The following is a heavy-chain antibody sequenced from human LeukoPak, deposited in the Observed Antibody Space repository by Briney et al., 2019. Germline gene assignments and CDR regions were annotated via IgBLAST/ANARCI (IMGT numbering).Heavy chain of an antibody. D-gene: IGHD6-13*01. CDR1: GGSISSYY. CDR3: ARDSGAAGTDY. J-gene: IGHJ4*02. V-gene: IGHV4-59*01. Sequence: SETLSLTCTVSGGSISSYYWSWLRQPPGKGLEWIGYIYYSGSTNYNPSLKSRVTISVDTSKNQFSLQLSSVTAADTAVYYCARDSGAAGTDYWGQGTLVTVSS. CDR2: IYYSGST.